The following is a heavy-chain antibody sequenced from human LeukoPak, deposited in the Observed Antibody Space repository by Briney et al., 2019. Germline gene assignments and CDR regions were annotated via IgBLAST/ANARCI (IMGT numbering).Heavy chain of an antibody. D-gene: IGHD3-9*01. J-gene: IGHJ4*02. V-gene: IGHV4-4*02. CDR3: GKTDIYFNPIDY. Sequence: SGTLSLTCAVSGVSISSSEWWIWVRQPPGQGLEWIGEIHRAGRTRYNPSLKSRVTISMDYSKNQFSLKLTSVTAADTAIYYCGKTDIYFNPIDYWGPGSLVTVSS. CDR2: IHRAGRT. CDR1: GVSISSSEW.